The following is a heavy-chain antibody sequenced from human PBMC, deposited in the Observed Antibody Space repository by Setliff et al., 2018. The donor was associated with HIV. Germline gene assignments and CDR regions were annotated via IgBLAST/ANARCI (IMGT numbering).Heavy chain of an antibody. CDR3: RWGPAAIWDSFDI. CDR2: IIPIFGTA. CDR1: GGTFSSYA. D-gene: IGHD2-2*01. J-gene: IGHJ3*02. Sequence: GASVKVSCKASGGTFSSYAISWVRQAPGQGLEWMGGIIPIFGTANYAQKFKGRVTITTDESTSTAYMELSSLRSEDTAVYYCRWGPAAIWDSFDIWGQGRMVTVSS. V-gene: IGHV1-69*05.